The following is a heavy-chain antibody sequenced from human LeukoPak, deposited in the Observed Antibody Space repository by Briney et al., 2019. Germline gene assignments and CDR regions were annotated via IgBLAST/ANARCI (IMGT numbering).Heavy chain of an antibody. CDR2: ISDSGRYI. Sequence: GGSLRLSCAASGFRFSNYDMTWVRQAPGKGLEWVSSISDSGRYIFRADALAGRFTIYRDNSGNTLYLQMNSLRAEDTATYFCAGKLPGGAYYFDLWGQGILVAVSS. CDR1: GFRFSNYD. V-gene: IGHV3-23*01. J-gene: IGHJ5*02. CDR3: AGKLPGGAYYFDL. D-gene: IGHD3-22*01.